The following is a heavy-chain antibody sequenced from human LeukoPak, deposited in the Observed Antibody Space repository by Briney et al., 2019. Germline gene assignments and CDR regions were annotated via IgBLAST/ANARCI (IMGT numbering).Heavy chain of an antibody. V-gene: IGHV3-20*04. CDR2: INWNGGST. CDR1: GFTFDDYG. Sequence: GGPLRLSCAASGFTFDDYGMSWVRQAPGKGLEWVSGINWNGGSTGYADSVKGRFTISRDNAKNSLYLQVSSLRAEDTAWYYCARGQNYYGSGSQTFDIWGQGTMVTVSS. J-gene: IGHJ3*02. D-gene: IGHD3-10*01. CDR3: ARGQNYYGSGSQTFDI.